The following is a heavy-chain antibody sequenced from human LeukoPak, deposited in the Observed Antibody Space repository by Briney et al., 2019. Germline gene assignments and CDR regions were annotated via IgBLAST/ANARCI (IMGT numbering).Heavy chain of an antibody. V-gene: IGHV3-13*01. D-gene: IGHD2-15*01. Sequence: PGGSLRLSCAASGFTFSTYDMHCVRQATGKGLEWVSTITSAGDRYYPGSVKGRFTISRENAKNSLYLQMDSLRAGDTAVYYCAREACNGNSCYLLAYWGQGNLVTVSS. CDR1: GFTFSTYD. J-gene: IGHJ4*02. CDR3: AREACNGNSCYLLAY. CDR2: ITSAGDR.